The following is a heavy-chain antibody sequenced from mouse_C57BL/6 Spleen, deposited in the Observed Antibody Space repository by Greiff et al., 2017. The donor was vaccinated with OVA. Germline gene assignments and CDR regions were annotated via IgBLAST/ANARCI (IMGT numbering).Heavy chain of an antibody. D-gene: IGHD1-1*01. CDR3: ARDSPYYYGSSYGWFAY. CDR1: GFTFSSYA. Sequence: EVKLVESGGGLVKPGGSLKLSCAASGFTFSSYAMSWVRQTPEKRLEWVATISDGGSYTYYPDNVKGRFTISRDNAKNNLYLQMSHLKSEDTAMYYCARDSPYYYGSSYGWFAYWGQGTLVTVSA. CDR2: ISDGGSYT. J-gene: IGHJ3*01. V-gene: IGHV5-4*01.